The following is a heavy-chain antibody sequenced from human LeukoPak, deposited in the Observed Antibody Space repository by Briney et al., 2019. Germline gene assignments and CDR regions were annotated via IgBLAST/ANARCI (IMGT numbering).Heavy chain of an antibody. Sequence: GGSLRLSCAASGFTFSKYAMHWVRQAPGKGLEYVSAISNNGGNTYYANSVKGRFTISRDNSKNTLYLQMGSLRAEDMALYYCARANSAWYYYAGDYWGQGTLVTVSS. CDR1: GFTFSKYA. CDR3: ARANSAWYYYAGDY. V-gene: IGHV3-64*01. J-gene: IGHJ4*02. D-gene: IGHD3-10*01. CDR2: ISNNGGNT.